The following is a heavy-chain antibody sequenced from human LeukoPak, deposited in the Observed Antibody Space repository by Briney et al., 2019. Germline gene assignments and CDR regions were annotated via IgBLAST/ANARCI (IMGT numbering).Heavy chain of an antibody. CDR1: GFTFSSYW. V-gene: IGHV3-23*01. Sequence: GGSLRPSCAASGFTFSSYWMSWVRQAPGKGLEWVSAISGSGGSTYYADSVKGRFTISRDNSKNTLYLQMNSLRAEDTAVYYCAKDKVRQWLVDDAFDIWGQGTMVTVSS. J-gene: IGHJ3*02. CDR2: ISGSGGST. CDR3: AKDKVRQWLVDDAFDI. D-gene: IGHD6-19*01.